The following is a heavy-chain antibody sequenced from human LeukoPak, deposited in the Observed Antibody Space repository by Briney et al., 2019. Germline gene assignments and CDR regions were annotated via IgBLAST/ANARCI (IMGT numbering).Heavy chain of an antibody. J-gene: IGHJ6*03. Sequence: GGSLRLSCAASGFTFSNAWMSWVRQAPGKGLEWVGRIKSKTDGGTTDYAAPVKGRFTISRDDSKNTLYLQMNSLRPEDTAVYYCTKVGPGDRHYYYYMDVWGEGTTVTVSS. D-gene: IGHD1-1*01. CDR1: GFTFSNAW. V-gene: IGHV3-15*01. CDR2: IKSKTDGGTT. CDR3: TKVGPGDRHYYYYMDV.